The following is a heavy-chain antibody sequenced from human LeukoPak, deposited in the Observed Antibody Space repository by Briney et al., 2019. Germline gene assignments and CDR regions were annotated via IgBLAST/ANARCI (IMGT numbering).Heavy chain of an antibody. CDR3: AKARDSLGELSFH. D-gene: IGHD3-16*02. Sequence: GGSLRLSCAASGFTFSSYAMRWVRQAPGKGLEWVSAISHDGGTPYYADSVKGRFTISRDSSKNTVYLQMNSLRAEDTAVYYCAKARDSLGELSFHGGQGTLVTVSS. CDR1: GFTFSSYA. V-gene: IGHV3-23*01. CDR2: ISHDGGTP. J-gene: IGHJ4*02.